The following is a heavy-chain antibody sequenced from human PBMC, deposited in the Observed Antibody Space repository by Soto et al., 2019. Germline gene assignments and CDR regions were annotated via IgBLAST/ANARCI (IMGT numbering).Heavy chain of an antibody. J-gene: IGHJ6*02. CDR1: GFTFSSYW. D-gene: IGHD1-1*01. V-gene: IGHV3-7*05. CDR2: IKQDGSEK. Sequence: GGSLRLSCAASGFTFSSYWMSWVRQAPGKGLEWVANIKQDGSEKYYVDSVKGRFTISRDNAKNSLYLQMNSLRAEDTAVYYCARSLTGTYYYYGMDVWGQGTTVTVSS. CDR3: ARSLTGTYYYYGMDV.